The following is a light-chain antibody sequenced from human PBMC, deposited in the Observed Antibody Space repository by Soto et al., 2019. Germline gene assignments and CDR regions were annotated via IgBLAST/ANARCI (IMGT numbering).Light chain of an antibody. Sequence: EIVMAQSPATLSVSPGEIATLSFSASQSVSSNLAWYQQKPGQAPRLLIYGASSRATDIPDRFSGSGSGTDFTLTIGRLEPEDFAVYYCHQYGISPPRTFGQGTKVDIK. J-gene: IGKJ1*01. CDR1: QSVSSN. CDR2: GAS. CDR3: HQYGISPPRT. V-gene: IGKV3-20*01.